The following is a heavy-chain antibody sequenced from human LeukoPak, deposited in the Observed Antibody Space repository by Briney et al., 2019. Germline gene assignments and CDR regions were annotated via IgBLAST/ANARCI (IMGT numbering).Heavy chain of an antibody. D-gene: IGHD3-22*01. J-gene: IGHJ1*01. CDR1: GYTFTSYG. CDR3: ASMRGYYDRYFQH. V-gene: IGHV1-18*01. CDR2: ISAYNGNT. Sequence: ASVKVSCKASGYTFTSYGISWVRQAPGQGLEWMGWISAYNGNTNYAQKLQGRVTMTTDTSTSKAYMELRSLRYDDTAVYYCASMRGYYDRYFQHWGQGTLVTVSS.